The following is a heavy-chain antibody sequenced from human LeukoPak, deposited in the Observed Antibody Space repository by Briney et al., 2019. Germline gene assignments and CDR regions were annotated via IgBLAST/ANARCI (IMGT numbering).Heavy chain of an antibody. CDR3: ARDQVYYYDSSGSPYYFDY. D-gene: IGHD3-22*01. V-gene: IGHV3-48*04. CDR1: GFSFSSYS. CDR2: ISSSSSTI. J-gene: IGHJ4*02. Sequence: GGSLRLSCVASGFSFSSYSMNWVRQAPGKGLEWVSYISSSSSTIYYADSVKGRFTISRDNAKNSLYLQMNSLRAEDTAVYYCARDQVYYYDSSGSPYYFDYWGQGTLVTVSS.